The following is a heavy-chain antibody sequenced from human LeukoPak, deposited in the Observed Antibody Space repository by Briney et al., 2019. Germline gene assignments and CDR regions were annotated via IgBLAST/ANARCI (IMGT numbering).Heavy chain of an antibody. J-gene: IGHJ5*02. D-gene: IGHD6-13*01. CDR2: ISSSGSTL. CDR3: AREGPYSSSGTWFDP. CDR1: GFTFSDYY. V-gene: IGHV3-11*01. Sequence: GGSLRLSCAASGFTFSDYYMSWIRRAPGKGLEWVSYISSSGSTLYYADSVKGRFTISRDNAKNSLYLQMNSLRAEDTAVYYCAREGPYSSSGTWFDPWGQGTLVTVSS.